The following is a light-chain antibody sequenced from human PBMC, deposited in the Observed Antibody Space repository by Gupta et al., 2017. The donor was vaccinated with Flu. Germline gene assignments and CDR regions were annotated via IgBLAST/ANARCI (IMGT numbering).Light chain of an antibody. CDR2: DVG. Sequence: TISDVGSYKSVSWYQQHPGKVPRLIIDDVGGRPSGVSDRFSGSKSVNTASLTISGLQADDEAVYYCSSFTSRSTLLFGGGTKLTVL. CDR1: ISDVGSYKS. CDR3: SSFTSRSTLL. J-gene: IGLJ3*02. V-gene: IGLV2-14*03.